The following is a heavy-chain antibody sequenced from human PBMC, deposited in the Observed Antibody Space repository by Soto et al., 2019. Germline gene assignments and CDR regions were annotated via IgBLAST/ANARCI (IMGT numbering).Heavy chain of an antibody. D-gene: IGHD2-21*01. V-gene: IGHV4-4*07. J-gene: IGHJ3*02. CDR3: ARGPNVRLQKGFDI. CDR2: IYTRGST. Sequence: RIIKHTGKGLEWIGRIYTRGSTNYNPSLKSRVTMSVATPKNQFSLPLSSVTAADTAVFYCARGPNVRLQKGFDIWGEPTLVSV.